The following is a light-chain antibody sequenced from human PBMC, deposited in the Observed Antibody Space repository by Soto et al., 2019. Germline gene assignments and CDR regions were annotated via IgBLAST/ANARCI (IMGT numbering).Light chain of an antibody. Sequence: DIQMTQSPSTLSASVGDRVTITCRASQSNSSWLAWYQQRPGKTPRLLIYDASTLESGVPSRFSGSGSGTEFTLTISSLQPADFATYYCQQYSSYSRGTFGPGTKVDIK. CDR3: QQYSSYSRGT. V-gene: IGKV1-5*01. J-gene: IGKJ3*01. CDR2: DAS. CDR1: QSNSSW.